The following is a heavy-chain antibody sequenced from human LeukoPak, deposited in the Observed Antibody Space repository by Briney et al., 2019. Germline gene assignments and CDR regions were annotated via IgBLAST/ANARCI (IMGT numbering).Heavy chain of an antibody. D-gene: IGHD5-18*01. CDR2: IYQSGRT. CDR1: GLTFSNYW. Sequence: KSGGSLRLSCAASGLTFSNYWMDWVRQAPGKGLEWIGEIYQSGRTNYNPSLNSRVIISVDMSNNQFSLRLDSMTAADTAVYFCAAHRGHTYGPLDYWGQGILVTVSS. CDR3: AAHRGHTYGPLDY. J-gene: IGHJ4*02. V-gene: IGHV4-4*01.